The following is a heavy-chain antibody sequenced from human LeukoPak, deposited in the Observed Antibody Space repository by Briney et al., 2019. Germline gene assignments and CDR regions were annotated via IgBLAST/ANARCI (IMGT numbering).Heavy chain of an antibody. CDR3: ARVGDVIAFDI. J-gene: IGHJ3*02. CDR2: ISSSSSYT. D-gene: IGHD3-3*01. V-gene: IGHV3-11*05. Sequence: PGGSLRLSCAASGFTFSDYYMSWIRQAPGKGLEWVSCISSSSSYTNYADSVKGRFTISRDNAKNSLYLQMNSLRAEDTAVYYCARVGDVIAFDIWGQGTMVTVSS. CDR1: GFTFSDYY.